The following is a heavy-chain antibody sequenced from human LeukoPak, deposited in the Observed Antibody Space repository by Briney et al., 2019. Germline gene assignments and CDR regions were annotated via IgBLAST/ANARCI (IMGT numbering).Heavy chain of an antibody. CDR1: GYTFTSYD. CDR2: MNPNRGNT. J-gene: IGHJ6*03. Sequence: GASVKVSCKASGYTFTSYDINWVRQATGQGLEWMGWMNPNRGNTGYAQKFQGRVTMTRNTSISTAYMELSSLRSEDTAVYYCAREGSGVAATAYYYYMDVWGKGTTVTVSS. CDR3: AREGSGVAATAYYYYMDV. V-gene: IGHV1-8*01. D-gene: IGHD2-15*01.